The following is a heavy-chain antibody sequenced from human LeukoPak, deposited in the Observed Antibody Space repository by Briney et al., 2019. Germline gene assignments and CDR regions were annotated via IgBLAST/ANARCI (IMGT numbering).Heavy chain of an antibody. CDR2: INHSGST. D-gene: IGHD3-9*01. CDR3: ARPDVYYDILTGYYSYYFDY. Sequence: SETLSLTCAVYGGSFSGYYWSWIRQPPGKGLEWIGEINHSGSTNYNPSLKSRVTISLDTSKNQFSLKLSSVTAADTAVYYCARPDVYYDILTGYYSYYFDYWGQGTLVTVSS. CDR1: GGSFSGYY. J-gene: IGHJ4*02. V-gene: IGHV4-34*01.